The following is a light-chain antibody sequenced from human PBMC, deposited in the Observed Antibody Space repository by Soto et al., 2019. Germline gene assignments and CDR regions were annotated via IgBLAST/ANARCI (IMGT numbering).Light chain of an antibody. Sequence: EVVLTQSPATLSLSPGERATLSCRASQGISSFLAWYQQKPGQAPRLLIYDASNRATGVPVRFSGSGSGRDFTLTIISLEPEDFAVYYCQQRSDWPPITFGQGTRLEIK. CDR2: DAS. J-gene: IGKJ5*01. V-gene: IGKV3-11*02. CDR3: QQRSDWPPIT. CDR1: QGISSF.